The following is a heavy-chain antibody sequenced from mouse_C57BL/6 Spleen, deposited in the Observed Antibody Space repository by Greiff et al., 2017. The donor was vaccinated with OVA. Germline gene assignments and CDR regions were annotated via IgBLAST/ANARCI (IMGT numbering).Heavy chain of an antibody. V-gene: IGHV1-69*01. Sequence: VQLQQPGAELVMPGASVKLSCKASGYTFTSYWMHWVKQRPGQGLEWIGEIDPSDSYTNYNQKFKGKSTLTVDKSSSTAYMQLSSLTSEDSAVYYWAKLGGGDYYAMDYWGQGTSVTVSS. D-gene: IGHD4-1*01. CDR3: AKLGGGDYYAMDY. CDR2: IDPSDSYT. J-gene: IGHJ4*01. CDR1: GYTFTSYW.